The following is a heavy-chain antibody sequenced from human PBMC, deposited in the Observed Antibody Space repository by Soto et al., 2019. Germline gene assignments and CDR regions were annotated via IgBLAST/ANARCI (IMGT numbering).Heavy chain of an antibody. J-gene: IGHJ5*02. CDR3: ARSFDP. CDR1: GGSITSGGYY. CDR2: SYYSGIT. Sequence: QVQLQASGPGLVKPLQTLSLTCTVSGGSITSGGYYWSCIRQPPGKGLEWIGYSYYSGITYYSPSLKSLVTISLDTSENRYSLKLSSVTAAGTAVYYCARSFDPRGQGTLVTVSS. V-gene: IGHV4-31*01.